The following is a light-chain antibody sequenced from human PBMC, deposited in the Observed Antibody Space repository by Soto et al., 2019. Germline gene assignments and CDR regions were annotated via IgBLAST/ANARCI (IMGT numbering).Light chain of an antibody. CDR1: QSISSW. CDR3: QKYNRYPLT. V-gene: IGKV1-5*03. J-gene: IGKJ4*01. CDR2: KAS. Sequence: DIQMTQSPSTLSASVGDRVTITCRTSQSISSWLAWYQQKPGKAPKLLIYKASSLESGVPSRFSGSGSGTEFTLTISSLQPDDFATYYCQKYNRYPLTFGGGTKVEIK.